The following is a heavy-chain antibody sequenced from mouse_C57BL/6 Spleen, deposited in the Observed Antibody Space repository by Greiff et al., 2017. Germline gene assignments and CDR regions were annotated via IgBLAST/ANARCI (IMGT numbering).Heavy chain of an antibody. CDR2: LDPSDSYT. V-gene: IGHV1-59*01. J-gene: IGHJ1*03. CDR3: ASGDGSSYDWYFDV. CDR1: GYTFTSYW. Sequence: QVPLQQPGAELVRPGTSVKLSCKASGYTFTSYWLHWVKQRPGPGLEWIGVLDPSDSYTNYNQKFKGKSTLTVDTSSSTAYMQLSSLTSEDSAVYYWASGDGSSYDWYFDVGGTGTTVTVSS. D-gene: IGHD1-1*01.